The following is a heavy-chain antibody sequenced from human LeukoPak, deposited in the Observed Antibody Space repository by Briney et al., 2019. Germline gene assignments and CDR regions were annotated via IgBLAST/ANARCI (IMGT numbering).Heavy chain of an antibody. Sequence: SETLSLTCAVHGGSFTGYYWNWIRQPPGKGLEWIGEINHSGSTNYNLSLKSRVTISADRSKNQFSLKLRSVTAADTAVYYCSRRQNYESRLEYWGQGTLVTVSS. J-gene: IGHJ4*02. CDR1: GGSFTGYY. CDR3: SRRQNYESRLEY. CDR2: INHSGST. V-gene: IGHV4-34*01. D-gene: IGHD3-22*01.